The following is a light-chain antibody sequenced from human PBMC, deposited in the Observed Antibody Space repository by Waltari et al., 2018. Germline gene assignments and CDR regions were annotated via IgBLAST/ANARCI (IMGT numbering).Light chain of an antibody. CDR2: RNN. Sequence: QSVLPQPHSASGSPGPRVTISCSGSSSTIRSTYVHRYHQLPGTAPKLLIYRNNQRPSGVPDRFSGSKSGTSASLAISGLRSEDEADYYCAAWDDSLSGVVLGGGTKLTVL. J-gene: IGLJ2*01. CDR3: AAWDDSLSGVV. CDR1: SSTIRSTY. V-gene: IGLV1-47*01.